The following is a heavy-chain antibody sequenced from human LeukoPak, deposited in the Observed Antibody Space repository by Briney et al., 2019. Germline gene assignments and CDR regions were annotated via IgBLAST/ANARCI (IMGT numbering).Heavy chain of an antibody. Sequence: SGTLSLTCAVSGGSISSSNWWSWVRQPPGKGLEWIGEIYHSGSTNYNPSLKSRVTISVDTSKNQFSLKLSSVTAADTAVYYCARRPRYSYGYYYYYMDVWGKGTTVTISS. CDR3: ARRPRYSYGYYYYYMDV. D-gene: IGHD5-18*01. J-gene: IGHJ6*03. V-gene: IGHV4-4*02. CDR2: IYHSGST. CDR1: GGSISSSNW.